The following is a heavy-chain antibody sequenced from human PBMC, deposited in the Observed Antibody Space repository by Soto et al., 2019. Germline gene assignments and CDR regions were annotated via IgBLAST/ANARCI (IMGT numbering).Heavy chain of an antibody. V-gene: IGHV4-59*08. CDR3: ARRYGYSFDY. CDR1: AGSISSYY. CDR2: IYYSGST. Sequence: QVQLQESGPGLVKPSETLSLTCTVSAGSISSYYWSWIRQPPGRGLEWIGYIYYSGSTNYNPSLKRRVTISVDTSKNQFPLKLSSVTAADTAVYYCARRYGYSFDYWGQGTLVTVSS. D-gene: IGHD1-1*01. J-gene: IGHJ4*02.